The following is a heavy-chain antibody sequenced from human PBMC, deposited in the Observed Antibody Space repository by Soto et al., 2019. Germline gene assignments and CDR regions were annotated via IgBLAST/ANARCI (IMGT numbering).Heavy chain of an antibody. CDR1: GDTFSRHT. V-gene: IGHV1-69*02. CDR2: IIPILDIA. J-gene: IGHJ6*03. CDR3: ARVAEMGTVTKGYYYYMDV. D-gene: IGHD4-17*01. Sequence: QVQLVQSGAEVKKPGSSVKVSCKASGDTFSRHTISWVRQAPGQGPEWMGRIIPILDIANYAQKFQGRVTITADKSTSTAYMDLSSLRSEDTAVYYCARVAEMGTVTKGYYYYMDVWGKGTTVTVSS.